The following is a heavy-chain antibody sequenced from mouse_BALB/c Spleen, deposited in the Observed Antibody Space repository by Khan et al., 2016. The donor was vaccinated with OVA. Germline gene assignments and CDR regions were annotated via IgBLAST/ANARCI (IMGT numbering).Heavy chain of an antibody. D-gene: IGHD1-2*01. CDR2: IDPAIVNT. V-gene: IGHV14-3*02. Sequence: LQLQQSGAELMKPGASVKLSCTVSGFTIKDTYIHWLTQRPEQALVWIGRIDPAIVNTHFAPNFQGKATLTADTSSHTAYLQLSSLTSEDTAVYYCAYSLLLYAMDYWGQGTSVTVSS. CDR3: AYSLLLYAMDY. J-gene: IGHJ4*01. CDR1: GFTIKDTY.